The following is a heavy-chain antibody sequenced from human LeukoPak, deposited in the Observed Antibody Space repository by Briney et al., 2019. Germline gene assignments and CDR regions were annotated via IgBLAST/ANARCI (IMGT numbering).Heavy chain of an antibody. V-gene: IGHV4-59*11. CDR3: ARSLTNYALGEHYYYYYMDV. CDR1: GESISSHY. CDR2: VTNSGTT. J-gene: IGHJ6*03. Sequence: SETLSLTCNISGESISSHYWSWTRQSPGKGLEWIGYVTNSGTTKFNPSLKSRVTISRDTSKNQISLRLSSVTAADTAVYYCARSLTNYALGEHYYYYYMDVWGKGTTVTVSS. D-gene: IGHD2-2*01.